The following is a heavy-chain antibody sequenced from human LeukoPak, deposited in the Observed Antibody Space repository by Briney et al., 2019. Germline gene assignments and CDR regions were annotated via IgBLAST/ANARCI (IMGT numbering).Heavy chain of an antibody. Sequence: GESLKISCKGSGYSFTSYWIGWVRQRPGKGLEWMGIIYPGDSDTKYSPSFQGQVTISADKSISTAYLQWSSLKASDTAMYYCARVLHYYYDSSGYGNWFDPWGQGTLVTVSS. J-gene: IGHJ5*02. CDR3: ARVLHYYYDSSGYGNWFDP. V-gene: IGHV5-51*01. D-gene: IGHD3-22*01. CDR1: GYSFTSYW. CDR2: IYPGDSDT.